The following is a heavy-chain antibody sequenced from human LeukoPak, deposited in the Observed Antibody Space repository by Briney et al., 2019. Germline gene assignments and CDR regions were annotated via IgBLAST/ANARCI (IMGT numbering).Heavy chain of an antibody. CDR3: AKSLRPLVPMSWFDP. V-gene: IGHV3-23*01. CDR2: ISGSGGST. Sequence: GGSLRLSCAASGFTFSSYAMSWVRQAPGEGLEWVSAISGSGGSTYYAGSVKGRFTISRDNSKNTLYLQMNSLRAEDTAVYDCAKSLRPLVPMSWFDPWGQGTLVTVSS. CDR1: GFTFSSYA. J-gene: IGHJ5*02. D-gene: IGHD3-10*02.